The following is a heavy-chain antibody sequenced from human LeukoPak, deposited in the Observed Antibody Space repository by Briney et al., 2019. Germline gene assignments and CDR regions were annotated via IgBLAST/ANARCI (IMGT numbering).Heavy chain of an antibody. CDR2: FSGSGGST. D-gene: IGHD3-22*01. CDR1: GFTFSRYA. J-gene: IGHJ6*03. V-gene: IGHV3-23*01. CDR3: AKDRYYYDSAYYYMDV. Sequence: GGSLRLSCAASGFTFSRYAMSWVRQAPGKGLEWVSAFSGSGGSTYYADSVKGRFTISRDNSKNTLYLQMNSLRAEDTAVYYCAKDRYYYDSAYYYMDVWGKGTTVTVSS.